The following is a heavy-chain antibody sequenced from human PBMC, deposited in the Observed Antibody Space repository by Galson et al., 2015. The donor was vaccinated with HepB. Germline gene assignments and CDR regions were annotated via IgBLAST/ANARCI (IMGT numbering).Heavy chain of an antibody. Sequence: SLRLSCAASGFTFSSYWMHWVRQAPGKGLVWVSRINSDGSSTSYADSVKGRFTISRDNAKNTLYLQMNSLRAEDTAVYYCARDAGSRGYGMDVWGQGTTVTVSS. D-gene: IGHD3-10*01. CDR3: ARDAGSRGYGMDV. J-gene: IGHJ6*02. CDR1: GFTFSSYW. V-gene: IGHV3-74*01. CDR2: INSDGSST.